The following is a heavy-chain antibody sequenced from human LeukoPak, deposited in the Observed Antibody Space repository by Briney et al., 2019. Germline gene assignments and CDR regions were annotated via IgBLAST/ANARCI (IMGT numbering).Heavy chain of an antibody. V-gene: IGHV3-30-3*01. CDR1: GFTFSSYA. Sequence: KPGGSLRLSCAASGFTFSSYAMHWVRQAPGKGLEWVAVISYDGSNKYYAVSVKGRFTISRDNSKNTLYLQMNSLRAEDTAVYYCARDPSAWYYYDSSGYSFDYWGRGTLVTVSS. CDR2: ISYDGSNK. CDR3: ARDPSAWYYYDSSGYSFDY. D-gene: IGHD3-22*01. J-gene: IGHJ4*02.